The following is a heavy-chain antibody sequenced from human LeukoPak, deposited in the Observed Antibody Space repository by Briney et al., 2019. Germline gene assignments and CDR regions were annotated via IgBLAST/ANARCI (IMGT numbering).Heavy chain of an antibody. CDR2: VNSDGSSI. Sequence: GGSLRLSCAASGFTFSSYWMHWVRQGPGKGPVWVSRVNSDGSSIRYADSVKGRFTISRDNAKNTLSLQMNSLGAEDTAVYYCARSHYYDSSDFYYYYGLDVWGQGTTVTVSS. CDR3: ARSHYYDSSDFYYYYGLDV. CDR1: GFTFSSYW. V-gene: IGHV3-74*01. J-gene: IGHJ6*02. D-gene: IGHD3-22*01.